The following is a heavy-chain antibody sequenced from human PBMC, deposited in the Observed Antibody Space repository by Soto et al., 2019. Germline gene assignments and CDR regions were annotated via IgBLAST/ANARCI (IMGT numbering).Heavy chain of an antibody. Sequence: SVKVSCKASGGTFSSYAISWVRQAPGQGLEWMGGIIPIFGTANYAQKFQGRVTITADESTNTAYMELSSLRSEDTAVYYCASSGIDYYDSSGYYYGAFDIWGQGTMVTVSS. D-gene: IGHD3-22*01. J-gene: IGHJ3*02. CDR2: IIPIFGTA. CDR1: GGTFSSYA. V-gene: IGHV1-69*13. CDR3: ASSGIDYYDSSGYYYGAFDI.